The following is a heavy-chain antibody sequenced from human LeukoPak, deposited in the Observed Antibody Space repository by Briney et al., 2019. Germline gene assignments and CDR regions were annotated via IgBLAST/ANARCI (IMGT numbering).Heavy chain of an antibody. D-gene: IGHD3-22*01. J-gene: IGHJ4*02. CDR3: ARGPAVYDSSGSATDY. Sequence: SQTLSLTCAISGDSVSSNSATWNWIRQSPSRGLEWLGRTYYRSKWFNDYAVSVKSRITINPDASKNQLSLQLDSVTPADTAVYYCARGPAVYDSSGSATDYWGQGTLVTVSS. CDR1: GDSVSSNSAT. CDR2: TYYRSKWFN. V-gene: IGHV6-1*01.